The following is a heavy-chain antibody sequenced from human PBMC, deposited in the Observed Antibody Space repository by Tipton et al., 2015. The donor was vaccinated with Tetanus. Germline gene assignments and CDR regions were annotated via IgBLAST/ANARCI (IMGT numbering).Heavy chain of an antibody. CDR3: ARAAVCLGLSHGF. CDR1: GASFSSGDYY. D-gene: IGHD5-24*01. Sequence: TLSLTCTVSGASFSSGDYYWSWNRKPPGKDLEWIGYIYQTGTTYYNPSLKGRVTISMDRSNTQFSLRLDSLTAADTAVYYCARAAVCLGLSHGFWGRGSLVAVS. CDR2: IYQTGTT. V-gene: IGHV4-30-4*01. J-gene: IGHJ4*02.